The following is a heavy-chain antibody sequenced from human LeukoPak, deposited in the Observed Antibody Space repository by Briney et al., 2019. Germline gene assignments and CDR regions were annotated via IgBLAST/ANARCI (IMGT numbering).Heavy chain of an antibody. CDR3: AAGAYNWNDWDYYYGMDV. V-gene: IGHV1-58*01. J-gene: IGHJ6*02. Sequence: GASVKVSCKASGFTFTSSAVQWVRQARGQRLEWIGWIVVGSGNTNYAQKFQERVTITRDMSTSTAYMELSSLRSEDTAVYYCAAGAYNWNDWDYYYGMDVWGQGTTVTVSS. CDR1: GFTFTSSA. CDR2: IVVGSGNT. D-gene: IGHD1-20*01.